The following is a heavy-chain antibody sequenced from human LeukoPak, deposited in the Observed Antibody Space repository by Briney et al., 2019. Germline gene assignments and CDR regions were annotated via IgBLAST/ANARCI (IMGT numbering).Heavy chain of an antibody. V-gene: IGHV4-39*01. CDR3: ANWPGRERYYDILTGYLPPPC. CDR1: GGSISSSSYY. D-gene: IGHD3-9*01. J-gene: IGHJ4*02. Sequence: SETLSLTCTVSGGSISSSSYYWGWIRQPPGKGLEWIGSIYYSGSTYYNPSLKSRVTISVDTSKNQFSLKLSSVTAADTAVYYCANWPGRERYYDILTGYLPPPCWGQGTLVTVSS. CDR2: IYYSGST.